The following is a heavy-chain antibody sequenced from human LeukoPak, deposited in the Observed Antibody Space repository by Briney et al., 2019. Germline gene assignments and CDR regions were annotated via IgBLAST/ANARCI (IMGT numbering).Heavy chain of an antibody. D-gene: IGHD3-22*01. Sequence: ASVKVSCKASGYTFTSYGISWVRQAPGQGLEWMGWISAYNGNTNYAQKLQGRVTMTTDTSTSTAYMELRSLRSDDTAVYYCARNYYYDSNSGLGGGFDPWGQGTLVTVSS. CDR3: ARNYYYDSNSGLGGGFDP. J-gene: IGHJ5*02. CDR2: ISAYNGNT. CDR1: GYTFTSYG. V-gene: IGHV1-18*01.